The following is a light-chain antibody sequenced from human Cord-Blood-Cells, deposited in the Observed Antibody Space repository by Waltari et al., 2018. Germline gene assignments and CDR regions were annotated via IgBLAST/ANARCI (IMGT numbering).Light chain of an antibody. J-gene: IGLJ3*02. CDR2: GKN. CDR3: NSRDSSGNHLV. CDR1: SLRRYY. Sequence: SSELTQDPAVSVALGQTVRIICPGVSLRRYYASWYQQKPGPAPVLVIYGKNNRPSGIPDRFSGSSSGNTASLTITGAQAEDEADYYCNSRDSSGNHLVFGGGTKLTVL. V-gene: IGLV3-19*01.